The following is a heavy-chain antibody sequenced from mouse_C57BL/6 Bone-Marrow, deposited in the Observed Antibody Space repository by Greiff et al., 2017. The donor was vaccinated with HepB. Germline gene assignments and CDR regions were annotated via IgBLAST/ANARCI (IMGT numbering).Heavy chain of an antibody. D-gene: IGHD1-1*01. Sequence: EVQLVESGGGLVQPKGSLKLSCAASGFTFNTYAMHWVRQAPGKGLEWVARIRSKSSNYATYYADSVKDRFTISRDDSQSMLYLQMNNLKTEDTAMYYCVMGGRITTESSYYYAMDYWGQGTSVTVSS. J-gene: IGHJ4*01. V-gene: IGHV10-3*01. CDR3: VMGGRITTESSYYYAMDY. CDR2: IRSKSSNYAT. CDR1: GFTFNTYA.